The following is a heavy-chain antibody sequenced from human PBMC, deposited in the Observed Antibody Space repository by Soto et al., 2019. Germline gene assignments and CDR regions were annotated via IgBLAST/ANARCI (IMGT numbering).Heavy chain of an antibody. CDR1: GGTFTDYA. CDR3: AKDVGFQQHLFIFDL. CDR2: IIPIFRSS. D-gene: IGHD1-1*01. V-gene: IGHV1-69*13. J-gene: IGHJ4*02. Sequence: SVKVSCKASGGTFTDYAFSWVRQAPGQGLEWMGGIIPIFRSSNFAQKFQGRLTIFADASAGTAYMELSSLRSDDTAIYYCAKDVGFQQHLFIFDLWGQGTLVTVSS.